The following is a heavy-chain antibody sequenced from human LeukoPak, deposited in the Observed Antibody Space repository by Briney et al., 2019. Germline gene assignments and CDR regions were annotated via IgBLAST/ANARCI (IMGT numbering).Heavy chain of an antibody. CDR3: ARDPVHLDDFWSGPASDY. V-gene: IGHV4-4*02. J-gene: IGHJ4*02. Sequence: SETLSLTCAVSGGSISSSNWWSWVRPPPGKGLEWIGEIYHSGSTNYNPSLKSRVTISVDKSKNQFSLKLSSVTAADTAVYYCARDPVHLDDFWSGPASDYWGQGTLVTVSS. CDR1: GGSISSSNW. CDR2: IYHSGST. D-gene: IGHD3-3*01.